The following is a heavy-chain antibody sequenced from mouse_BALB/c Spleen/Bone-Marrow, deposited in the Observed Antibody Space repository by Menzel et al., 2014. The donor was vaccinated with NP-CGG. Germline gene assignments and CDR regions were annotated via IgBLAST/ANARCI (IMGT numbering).Heavy chain of an antibody. CDR2: ISSGSNYI. Sequence: EVKVEESGGGLVQPGGSLKLSCAASGFTFSSFGMHWVRQAPEKGLEWVAYISSGSNYIYYADTVKGRFTISRDNPKNTLFLQMTSLRSEDTAMYYCTRGGNWDDFDYWGQGTTLTVSS. J-gene: IGHJ2*01. V-gene: IGHV5-17*02. D-gene: IGHD4-1*01. CDR3: TRGGNWDDFDY. CDR1: GFTFSSFG.